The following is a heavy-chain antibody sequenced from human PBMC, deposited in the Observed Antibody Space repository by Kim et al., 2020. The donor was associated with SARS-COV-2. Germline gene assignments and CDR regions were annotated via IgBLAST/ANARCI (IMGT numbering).Heavy chain of an antibody. J-gene: IGHJ4*02. V-gene: IGHV4-39*01. CDR2: IYYSGST. CDR1: GGSISSSSYY. Sequence: SETLSLTCTVSGGSISSSSYYWGWIRQPPGKGLEWIGSIYYSGSTYYNPSLKSRVTISVDTSKNQFSLKLSSVTAADTAGYYCARRMDSWYFDYWGQGTLVTVSS. CDR3: ARRMDSWYFDY. D-gene: IGHD2-2*03.